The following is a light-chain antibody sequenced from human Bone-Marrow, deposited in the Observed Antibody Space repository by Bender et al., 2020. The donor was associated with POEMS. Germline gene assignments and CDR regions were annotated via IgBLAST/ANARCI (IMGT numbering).Light chain of an antibody. CDR3: CSYAGSRTFVL. CDR2: EVN. Sequence: QSALTQPASVSGSPGQSITISCTGGSSDFDTYNYVSWYQQHPDTAPKLLIYEVNKRPSGVSDRFSGSKSGSTASLTISGLQADDEGDYYCCSYAGSRTFVLFGGGTKLTVL. V-gene: IGLV2-23*02. CDR1: SSDFDTYNY. J-gene: IGLJ3*02.